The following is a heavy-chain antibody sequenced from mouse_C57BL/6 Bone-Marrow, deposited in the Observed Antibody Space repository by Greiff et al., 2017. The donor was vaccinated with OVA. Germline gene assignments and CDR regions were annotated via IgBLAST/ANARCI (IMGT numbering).Heavy chain of an antibody. D-gene: IGHD2-1*01. CDR1: GYTFTSYW. V-gene: IGHV1-55*01. CDR3: ARALYGNYLRRYFEV. CDR2: IYPGSGST. J-gene: IGHJ1*03. Sequence: QVQLQQPGAELVKPGASVKMSCKASGYTFTSYWITWVKQRPGQGLEWIGDIYPGSGSTNYNEKFKSKATLTVDTSSSTAYMQLSSLTSEDSAVDDWARALYGNYLRRYFEVWGTGTTVTVSS.